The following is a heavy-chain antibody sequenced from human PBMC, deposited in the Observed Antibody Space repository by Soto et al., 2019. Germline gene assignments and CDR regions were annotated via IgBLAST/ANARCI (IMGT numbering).Heavy chain of an antibody. CDR2: IIPIFGTA. V-gene: IGHV1-69*13. CDR3: ARVGAIAPAEGDY. D-gene: IGHD6-13*01. CDR1: GGTFSSYA. J-gene: IGHJ4*02. Sequence: SVKVSCKASGGTFSSYAISWVRQAPGQGLEWMGGIIPIFGTANYAQKFQGRVTITADESTSTAYMELSSLRSEDTAVYYCARVGAIAPAEGDYWGQGTLVTVSS.